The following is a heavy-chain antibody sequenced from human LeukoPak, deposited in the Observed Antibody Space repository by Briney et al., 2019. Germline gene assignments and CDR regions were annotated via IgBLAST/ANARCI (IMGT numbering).Heavy chain of an antibody. CDR3: ARGPNYDILTDFYY. CDR1: GYTFTGYY. J-gene: IGHJ4*02. CDR2: INPNSGGT. Sequence: ASVRVSCKASGYTFTGYYMHWVRQAPGQGLEWMGWINPNSGGTNYAQKFQGRATMTRDTSISTAYMELSRLRSDDTAVYYCARGPNYDILTDFYYWGQGTLVTVSS. V-gene: IGHV1-2*02. D-gene: IGHD3-9*01.